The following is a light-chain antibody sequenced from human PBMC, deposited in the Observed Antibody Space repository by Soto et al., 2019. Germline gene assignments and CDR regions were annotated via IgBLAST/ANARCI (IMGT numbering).Light chain of an antibody. V-gene: IGKV3-20*01. CDR3: QQYGSSPLYS. CDR1: QSVTSGY. CDR2: NTS. Sequence: EIVLTQSPGTLSLSPGERATLSCRASQSVTSGYLAWYQQKPGRAPRLIIYNTSHRAAGIADRFSGSESETDFTLTICRLAHEYFAVYYCQQYGSSPLYSFGQRNNLEIK. J-gene: IGKJ2*01.